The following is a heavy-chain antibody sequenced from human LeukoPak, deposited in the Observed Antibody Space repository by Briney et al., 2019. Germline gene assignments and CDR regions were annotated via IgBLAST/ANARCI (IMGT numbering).Heavy chain of an antibody. CDR2: ISSSGGTI. J-gene: IGHJ4*02. V-gene: IGHV3-48*03. Sequence: GGSLRLSCAASGFTFSSYEMNWVRQAPGRGLEWVSYISSSGGTIYYADSVKGRFTISRDNAKNSLYLQMSSLRAEDTAVYYCARQYSYDSRYFDYWGQGTLVTVSS. CDR1: GFTFSSYE. CDR3: ARQYSYDSRYFDY. D-gene: IGHD5-18*01.